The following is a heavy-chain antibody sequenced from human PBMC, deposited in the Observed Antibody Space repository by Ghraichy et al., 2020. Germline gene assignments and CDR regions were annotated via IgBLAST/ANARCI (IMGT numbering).Heavy chain of an antibody. CDR2: ISGSGKHI. D-gene: IGHD2-15*01. CDR1: GFTFSGHT. CDR3: ARGGGAYSYFHY. J-gene: IGHJ4*02. Sequence: LSLTCAASGFTFSGHTMNWVRQAPGRGLEWVSSISGSGKHIYYADSVKGRFTISRDNADNSLYLQMNSLRVEDTARYYCARGGGAYSYFHYWGQGALVTVSS. V-gene: IGHV3-21*01.